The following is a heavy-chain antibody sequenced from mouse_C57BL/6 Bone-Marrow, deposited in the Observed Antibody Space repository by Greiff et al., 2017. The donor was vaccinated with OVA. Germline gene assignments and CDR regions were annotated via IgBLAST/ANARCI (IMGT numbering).Heavy chain of an antibody. CDR3: ASRNCADCYDY. V-gene: IGHV1-36*01. CDR2: VYPYNGGT. CDR1: GFTFTDYY. Sequence: EVQLQQPGPVLVKPGPSVKLSCKASGFTFTDYYMHWVKQSHGKSLEWIGIVYPYNGGTSYNQKFKGKATLTVDKSSSTAYMELNSLTSEDSAVEDFASRNCADCYDYWGQGTTLTVSA. D-gene: IGHD4-1*01. J-gene: IGHJ2*01.